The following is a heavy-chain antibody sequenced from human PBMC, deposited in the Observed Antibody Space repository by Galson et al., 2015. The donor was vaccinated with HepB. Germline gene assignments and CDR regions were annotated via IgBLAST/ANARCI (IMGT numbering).Heavy chain of an antibody. CDR2: IKKDRSDT. D-gene: IGHD3-10*01. V-gene: IGHV3-7*01. J-gene: IGHJ6*03. CDR3: ARYYWADSYYMDV. Sequence: SLRLSCAVSGFMLSDNYMSWIRQAPGKGLEWVANIKKDRSDTYYVDSVKGRFTISRDNAKNSLLLHMNSLNAEDTAVYYCARYYWADSYYMDVWGKGTTVTVSS. CDR1: GFMLSDNY.